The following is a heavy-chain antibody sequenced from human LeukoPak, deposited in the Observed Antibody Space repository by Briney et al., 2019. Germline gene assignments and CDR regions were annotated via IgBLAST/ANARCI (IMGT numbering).Heavy chain of an antibody. CDR2: ISGGGRNT. D-gene: IGHD2-21*02. CDR1: GFTFDDYV. V-gene: IGHV3-23*01. CDR3: AKDRTSMVTAGLDY. J-gene: IGHJ4*02. Sequence: PGGSLRLSCAASGFTFDDYVMSWVRQAPGKGLEWVSAISGGGRNTYYAASVKGRFTISRDNSKNMLRLQMNSLRAEDTAVYYCAKDRTSMVTAGLDYWGQGTLVTVSS.